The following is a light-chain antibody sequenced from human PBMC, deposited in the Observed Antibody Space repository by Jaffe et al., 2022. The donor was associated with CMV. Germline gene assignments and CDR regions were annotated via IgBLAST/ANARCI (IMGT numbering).Light chain of an antibody. V-gene: IGLV2-14*03. CDR3: QSFTISATLV. Sequence: QSALTQPASVSGSPGQSITISCTGTSSDVGRFHYVSWYQQHPGKAPKLIIFDVNDRPSGVSNRFSGSKSGNAASLTISGLQPEDEADYYCQSFTISATLVFGGGTKLTVL. CDR2: DVN. J-gene: IGLJ3*02. CDR1: SSDVGRFHY.